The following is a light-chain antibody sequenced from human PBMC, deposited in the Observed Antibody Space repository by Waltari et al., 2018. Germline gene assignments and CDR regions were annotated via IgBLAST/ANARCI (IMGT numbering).Light chain of an antibody. Sequence: QSELTQPPSASGTPGPKVTISCSGRYSNVGNNVVNWYQQFPGTAPKLLSYRSDQRPSGVPDRFSGSKSGTSASLAIIGLRSDDEADYYCASWDDSLNGRWVFGGGTKLTVL. V-gene: IGLV1-44*01. CDR2: RSD. CDR3: ASWDDSLNGRWV. J-gene: IGLJ2*01. CDR1: YSNVGNNV.